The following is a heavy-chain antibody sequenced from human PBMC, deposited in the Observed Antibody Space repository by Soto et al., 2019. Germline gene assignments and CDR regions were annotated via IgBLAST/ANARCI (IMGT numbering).Heavy chain of an antibody. D-gene: IGHD3-16*01. CDR3: ASGFTRGGAFDI. V-gene: IGHV3-74*01. CDR2: ISSDGSLT. CDR1: GFTFSGYW. Sequence: PGGSLRLSCAASGFTFSGYWMHWVRQAPRKGLVWVSRISSDGSLTGYADSVKGRFTISRDNAKNTLYLQMNSLRAEDTAVYYCASGFTRGGAFDIWGQGTMVTVSS. J-gene: IGHJ3*02.